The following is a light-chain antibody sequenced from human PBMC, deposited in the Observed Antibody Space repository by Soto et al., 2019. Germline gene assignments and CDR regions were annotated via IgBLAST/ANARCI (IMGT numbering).Light chain of an antibody. CDR3: HQYNSYPLT. V-gene: IGKV1-5*03. CDR1: QSISSW. J-gene: IGKJ4*01. CDR2: KPS. Sequence: DIQMTQSPSTLSASVGDIVTITCRASQSISSWLAWYQQKPGKSPKLLIYKPSSLESGVPSRFSGSGSGTEFTLTIRSMQPDDFATYYFHQYNSYPLTFGGGTKVEIK.